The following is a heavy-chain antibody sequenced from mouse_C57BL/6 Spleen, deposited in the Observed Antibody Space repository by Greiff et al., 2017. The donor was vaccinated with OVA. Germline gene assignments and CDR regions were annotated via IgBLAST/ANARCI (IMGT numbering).Heavy chain of an antibody. J-gene: IGHJ2*01. V-gene: IGHV1-42*01. D-gene: IGHD1-1*01. CDR3: AILLLRLDY. CDR2: INPSTGGT. CDR1: GYSFTGYY. Sequence: VQLQQSGPELVKPGASVKISCKASGYSFTGYYMNWVKQSPEKSLEWIGEINPSTGGTTYNQKFKAKATLTVDKSSSTAYMQLTSLSSEASAVYYCAILLLRLDYWGQGTTLTVSS.